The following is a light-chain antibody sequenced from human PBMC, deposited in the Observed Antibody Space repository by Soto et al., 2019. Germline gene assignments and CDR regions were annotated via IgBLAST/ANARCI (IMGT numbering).Light chain of an antibody. CDR1: QSISTY. J-gene: IGKJ4*01. CDR2: AAS. CDR3: QQRMSTPLT. Sequence: DFQMTQSPSSLSASVGDRVTITCRASQSISTYVSWYQHTLGKAPKLLIYAASNLQSGVPSRFSGSGSGTEFTLTIDSLHPEDFATYYCQQRMSTPLTFGGGTKVDLK. V-gene: IGKV1-39*01.